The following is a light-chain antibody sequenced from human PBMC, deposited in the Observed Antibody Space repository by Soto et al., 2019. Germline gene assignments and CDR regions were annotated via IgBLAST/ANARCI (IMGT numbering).Light chain of an antibody. Sequence: EIVIAQSPVTLSVSPGERATLSRRASQSVSSNLAWYQQKPGQAPRLLIYGASTRATGIPARFSGSGSGTEFTLTISSLQSEDFAVYYCQQYNNWPRTFGQGTKVDIK. CDR3: QQYNNWPRT. J-gene: IGKJ1*01. CDR1: QSVSSN. V-gene: IGKV3-15*01. CDR2: GAS.